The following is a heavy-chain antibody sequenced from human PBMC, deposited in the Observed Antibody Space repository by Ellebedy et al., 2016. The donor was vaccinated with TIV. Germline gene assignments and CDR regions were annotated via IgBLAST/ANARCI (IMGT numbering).Heavy chain of an antibody. CDR2: ISAYNGNT. J-gene: IGHJ4*02. V-gene: IGHV1-18*01. CDR1: GYTFTSYG. Sequence: ASVKVSCKASGYTFTSYGISWVRQAPGQGLEWMGWISAYNGNTNYAQKLQGRVTMTTDTSTSTAYMELRSLRSDDTAVYYCARVMTDYYDSSGYYPQDYWGQGTLVTVSS. D-gene: IGHD3-22*01. CDR3: ARVMTDYYDSSGYYPQDY.